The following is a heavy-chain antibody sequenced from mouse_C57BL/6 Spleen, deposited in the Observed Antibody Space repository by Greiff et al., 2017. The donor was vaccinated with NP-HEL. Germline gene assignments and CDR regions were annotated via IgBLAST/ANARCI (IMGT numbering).Heavy chain of an antibody. Sequence: EVQLQESGPGLVKPSQSLSLTCSVTGYSITSGYYWNWIRQFPGNKLEWMGYISYDGSNNYNPSLKNRISITRDTSKNQFFLKLNSVTTEDTATYYCARDGDYDGSFAYWGQGTLVTVSA. D-gene: IGHD2-4*01. V-gene: IGHV3-6*01. CDR3: ARDGDYDGSFAY. CDR2: ISYDGSN. J-gene: IGHJ3*01. CDR1: GYSITSGYY.